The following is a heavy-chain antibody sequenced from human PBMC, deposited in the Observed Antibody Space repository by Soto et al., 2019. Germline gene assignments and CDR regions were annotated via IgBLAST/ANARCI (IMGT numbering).Heavy chain of an antibody. CDR1: GFNVMSYW. CDR3: ARDIGFDYVN. D-gene: IGHD3-16*01. Sequence: LRLSCAVSGFNVMSYWMSWVRQAPGKGLEWVASIKEDGSEIYYLQSVRGRFTISRDSAGNALHLAMNYLSAEDTGVYFCARDIGFDYVNWGQGTLVTVSS. V-gene: IGHV3-7*01. J-gene: IGHJ4*02. CDR2: IKEDGSEI.